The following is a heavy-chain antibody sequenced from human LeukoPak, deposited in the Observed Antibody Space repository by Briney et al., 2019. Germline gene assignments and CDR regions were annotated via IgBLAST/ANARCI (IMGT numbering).Heavy chain of an antibody. CDR3: ARGAVAGTTDFDY. CDR1: GFTFSLYN. CDR2: ISSSSSYI. J-gene: IGHJ4*02. Sequence: PGGSLRPSCAASGFTFSLYNMNWVRQAPGKGLEWVSSISSSSSYIYYADSVKGRFTISRDNAKNSLYLQMNSLRAEDTAVYYCARGAVAGTTDFDYWGQGTLVTVSS. V-gene: IGHV3-21*01. D-gene: IGHD6-19*01.